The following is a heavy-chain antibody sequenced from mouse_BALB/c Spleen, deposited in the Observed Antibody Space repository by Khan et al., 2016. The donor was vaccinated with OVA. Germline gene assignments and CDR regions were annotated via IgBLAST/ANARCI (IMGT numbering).Heavy chain of an antibody. Sequence: QVQLKQSGAELVRPGASVKLSCKTSGYTFTSYWIHWVKQRPGQGLEWIARIYPGTDNTYYNEKLRDKATLTADKSSSTAYIQLSSLKSEDSAVYCGAREEALCYFAYWGQGTPLTVSS. D-gene: IGHD1-1*01. J-gene: IGHJ2*01. CDR3: AREEALCYFAY. V-gene: IGHV1-76*01. CDR2: IYPGTDNT. CDR1: GYTFTSYW.